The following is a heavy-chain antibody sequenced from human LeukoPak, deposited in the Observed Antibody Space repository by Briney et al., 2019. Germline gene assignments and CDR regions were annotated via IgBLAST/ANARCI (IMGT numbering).Heavy chain of an antibody. V-gene: IGHV4-59*11. CDR1: GGSISSHY. CDR2: NYYSGST. D-gene: IGHD3-3*01. J-gene: IGHJ6*03. CDR3: ARTSTYYDFWSGYYTGYYYYYYYMDV. Sequence: KSSETLSLTCTVSGGSISSHYWSWIRQPPGKGLEWIGYNYYSGSTNYNPSLKSRVTISVDTSKNQFSLKLSSVTAADTAVYYCARTSTYYDFWSGYYTGYYYYYYYMDVWGKGTTVTVSS.